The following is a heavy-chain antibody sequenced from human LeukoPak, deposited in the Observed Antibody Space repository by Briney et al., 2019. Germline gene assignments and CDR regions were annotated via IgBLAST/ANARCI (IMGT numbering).Heavy chain of an antibody. D-gene: IGHD3-10*01. Sequence: TLSLTCTVSGGSISSGGYYWSWIRQPPRKGLEWIGYIYHSGSTYYNPSLKSRVTISVDRSKNQFSLKLSSVTAADTAVYYCARASRADYYMDVWGKGTTVTVSS. CDR1: GGSISSGGYY. V-gene: IGHV4-30-2*01. CDR2: IYHSGST. J-gene: IGHJ6*03. CDR3: ARASRADYYMDV.